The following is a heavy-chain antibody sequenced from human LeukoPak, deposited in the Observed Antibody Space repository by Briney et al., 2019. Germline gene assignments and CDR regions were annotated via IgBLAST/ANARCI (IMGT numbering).Heavy chain of an antibody. CDR1: GGSISSYY. J-gene: IGHJ4*02. V-gene: IGHV4-59*01. CDR3: ARAEYYFDY. CDR2: IYYSGST. Sequence: SETLSLTCTVSGGSISSYYWSWIRQPPGKGLEWIGYIYYSGSTNYNPSLKSRVTISVDTSKNQFSLKLSSVTAADTAVYYCARAEYYFDYWGQGTLVTVSS.